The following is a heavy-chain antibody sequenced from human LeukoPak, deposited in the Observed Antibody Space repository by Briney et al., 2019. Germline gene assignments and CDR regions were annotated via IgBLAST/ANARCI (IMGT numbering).Heavy chain of an antibody. CDR2: ISAYNGNT. J-gene: IGHJ4*02. CDR1: GYTFTSYG. CDR3: ASSEGWQLAGPPDY. Sequence: GASVKVSCKASGYTFTSYGISWVRQAPGQGLEWMGWISAYNGNTNYAQKLQGRVTMTTDTSTSTAYMELRSLRSDDTAVYYCASSEGWQLAGPPDYWGQGTLVTVSS. D-gene: IGHD6-19*01. V-gene: IGHV1-18*01.